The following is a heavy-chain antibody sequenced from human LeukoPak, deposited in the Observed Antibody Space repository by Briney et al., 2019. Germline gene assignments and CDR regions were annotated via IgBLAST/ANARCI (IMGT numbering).Heavy chain of an antibody. J-gene: IGHJ4*02. V-gene: IGHV3-9*01. CDR3: AKDITGYCSSTSCYTFDY. D-gene: IGHD2-2*02. CDR2: ISGNSGSI. Sequence: GGSLRLSCAASGFTFDDYAMHWVRQAPGTGLEGVSGISGNSGSIGYADSVKGRFTISRDNAKNSLYLQMNSLRAEDTALYYCAKDITGYCSSTSCYTFDYWGQGTLVTVSS. CDR1: GFTFDDYA.